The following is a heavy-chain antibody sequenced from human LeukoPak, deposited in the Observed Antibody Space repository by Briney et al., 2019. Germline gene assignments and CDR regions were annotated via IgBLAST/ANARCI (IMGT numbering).Heavy chain of an antibody. V-gene: IGHV4-39*07. CDR2: IYYSGST. D-gene: IGHD1-26*01. CDR3: AREKRELQLEMYYFDY. CDR1: GGSISSSSYS. Sequence: PSETLSLTCTVSGGSISSSSYSWGWIRQPPGKGLVWIGSIYYSGSTYYNPSLKSRVTISVDTSKNQFSLKLSSVTAADTAVYYCAREKRELQLEMYYFDYWGQGTLVTVSS. J-gene: IGHJ4*02.